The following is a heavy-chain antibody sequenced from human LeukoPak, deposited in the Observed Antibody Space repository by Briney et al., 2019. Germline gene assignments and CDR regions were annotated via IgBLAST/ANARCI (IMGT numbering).Heavy chain of an antibody. Sequence: SVKVSCKASGGTFSSYAISWVRQAPGQGLEWMGGIIPIFGTANYAQKFQGRVTITADESTSTAYMELSSLRSEDTAVYYCARSYCGGDCYLTPLYYYYGMDVWGQGTTVTVSS. CDR3: ARSYCGGDCYLTPLYYYYGMDV. CDR2: IIPIFGTA. J-gene: IGHJ6*02. V-gene: IGHV1-69*13. CDR1: GGTFSSYA. D-gene: IGHD2-21*02.